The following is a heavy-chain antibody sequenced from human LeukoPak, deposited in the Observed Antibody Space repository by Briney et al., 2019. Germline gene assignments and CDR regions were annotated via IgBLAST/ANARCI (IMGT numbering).Heavy chain of an antibody. CDR3: AKTREHDLNDL. V-gene: IGHV1-18*01. CDR1: GYIFTFYG. Sequence: ASVTVSCTASGYIFTFYGITWVRQAPGQGLEWMGWISRHNGQTLYAHEVQDRVIMTTDASTTTAYMELRSLRSDDTAVYYCAKTREHDLNDLWGQGTLVTVSS. J-gene: IGHJ5*02. D-gene: IGHD1-26*01. CDR2: ISRHNGQT.